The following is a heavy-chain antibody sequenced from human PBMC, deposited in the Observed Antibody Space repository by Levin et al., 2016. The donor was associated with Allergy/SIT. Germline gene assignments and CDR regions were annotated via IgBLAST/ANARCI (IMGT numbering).Heavy chain of an antibody. D-gene: IGHD3-10*01. CDR2: ISAYNGNT. Sequence: ASVKVSCKASGYTFTSYGISWVRQAPGQGLEWMGWISAYNGNTNYAQKLQGRVTMTTDTSTSTAYMELSSLRSEDTAVYYCARPDYGSGSLSSYYYYYGMDVWGQGTTVTVSS. CDR3: ARPDYGSGSLSSYYYYYGMDV. J-gene: IGHJ6*02. V-gene: IGHV1-18*01. CDR1: GYTFTSYG.